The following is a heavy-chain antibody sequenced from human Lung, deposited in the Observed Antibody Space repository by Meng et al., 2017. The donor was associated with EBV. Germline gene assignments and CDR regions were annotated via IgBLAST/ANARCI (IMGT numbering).Heavy chain of an antibody. D-gene: IGHD1-1*01. Sequence: QVHLQEPGPGLVKPSGSLSLTCTVSGDPISSDIWWSWVRQPPGKGLEWIGEVYHRGDTNYNPSLKSRVVISVDRSKNQFSLNLSSVTAADTAVYYCGRDQGRQLINHWGQGTLVTVSS. CDR2: VYHRGDT. V-gene: IGHV4-4*02. J-gene: IGHJ4*02. CDR1: GDPISSDIW. CDR3: GRDQGRQLINH.